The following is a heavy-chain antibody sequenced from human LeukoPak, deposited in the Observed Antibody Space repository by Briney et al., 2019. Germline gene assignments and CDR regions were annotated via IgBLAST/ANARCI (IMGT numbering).Heavy chain of an antibody. V-gene: IGHV1-3*01. J-gene: IGHJ1*01. CDR1: GYSFASYA. Sequence: EASVKVSFTASGYSFASYAMRWVRRAPGQRLEWMGWINAGTGDTKYSQKFQGRVIITRDTSASTAYMELSSLRSEDTAVYYCARITTMTLPDYWGQGTLVTVSS. CDR3: ARITTMTLPDY. CDR2: INAGTGDT. D-gene: IGHD4-17*01.